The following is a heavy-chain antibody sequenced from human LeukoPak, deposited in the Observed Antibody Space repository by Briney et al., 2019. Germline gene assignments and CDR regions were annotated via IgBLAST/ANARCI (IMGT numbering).Heavy chain of an antibody. J-gene: IGHJ3*02. D-gene: IGHD3-10*01. V-gene: IGHV4-34*01. CDR2: IHHSGST. CDR1: GGSFSGYY. Sequence: SETPSLTCAVYGGSFSGYYWSWVRQPPGKGLEWIGEIHHSGSTNYNPSLKSRVTISADTSKNQFSLKLSSVTAADTAVYYCAGGAGGDAFDIWGQGTMVTVSS. CDR3: AGGAGGDAFDI.